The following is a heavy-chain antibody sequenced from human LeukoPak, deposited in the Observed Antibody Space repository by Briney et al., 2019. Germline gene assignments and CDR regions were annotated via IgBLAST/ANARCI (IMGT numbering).Heavy chain of an antibody. V-gene: IGHV4-34*01. Sequence: SETLSLTCAVYGGSFSGYYWSWIRQPPGKVLEWIGEINHSGSTNYNPSLKSRVTISVDTSKNQFSLKLSSVTAADTAVYYCARSSLLWFGELSWYNWFDPWGQGTLVTVSS. CDR1: GGSFSGYY. J-gene: IGHJ5*02. CDR3: ARSSLLWFGELSWYNWFDP. D-gene: IGHD3-10*01. CDR2: INHSGST.